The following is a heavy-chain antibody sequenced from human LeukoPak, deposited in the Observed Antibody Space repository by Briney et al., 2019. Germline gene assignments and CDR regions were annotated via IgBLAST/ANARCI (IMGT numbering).Heavy chain of an antibody. D-gene: IGHD3-22*01. CDR1: GYTFTSYY. CDR2: TNPSGGST. CDR3: ARGSPPRRNYDSRGYYSYYFDY. V-gene: IGHV1-46*01. J-gene: IGHJ4*02. Sequence: GASVKVSCKASGYTFTSYYMHWVRQAPGQGLEWMGITNPSGGSTSYAQKFQGRVTMTTDTSTSTVYMELRSLRSDDTAVYYCARGSPPRRNYDSRGYYSYYFDYWGQGTLVTVSS.